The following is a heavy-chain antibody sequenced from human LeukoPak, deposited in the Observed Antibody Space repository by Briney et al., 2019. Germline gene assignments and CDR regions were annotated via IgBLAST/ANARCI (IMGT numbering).Heavy chain of an antibody. J-gene: IGHJ1*01. V-gene: IGHV1-18*01. CDR3: ARDLDYGGNSKPEYFQH. CDR1: GYTFTSYG. D-gene: IGHD4-23*01. CDR2: ISAYNGNT. Sequence: ASVKVSCKASGYTFTSYGISWVRQAPGQGLEWMGWISAYNGNTNYAQKLQGRVTMTTDTSTSTAYMELRSLRSDDTVVYYCARDLDYGGNSKPEYFQHWGQGTLVTVSS.